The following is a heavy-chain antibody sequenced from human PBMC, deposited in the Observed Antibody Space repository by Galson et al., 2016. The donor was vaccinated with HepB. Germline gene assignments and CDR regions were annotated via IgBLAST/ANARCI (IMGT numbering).Heavy chain of an antibody. D-gene: IGHD3-22*01. V-gene: IGHV3-74*01. CDR3: ASPSYYDSSGRETPFDN. Sequence: SLRLSCAAPGFNFNRYWMHWVRQVPGKGLVWVSRINSGRTTTTYADSVKGRFTISRDNGKNTVYLQMSSPRAEDTAVYYCASPSYYDSSGRETPFDNWGQGTLVTVSS. J-gene: IGHJ4*02. CDR2: INSGRTTT. CDR1: GFNFNRYW.